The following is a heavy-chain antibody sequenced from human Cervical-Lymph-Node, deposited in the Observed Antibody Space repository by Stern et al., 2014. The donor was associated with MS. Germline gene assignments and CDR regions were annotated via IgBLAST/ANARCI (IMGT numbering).Heavy chain of an antibody. J-gene: IGHJ4*02. Sequence: QVQLVQSGAEVKKPGASVKVSCKASGYTFTSYGISWGRQAPGQGLEWMGWISAYNGNTNYAQKLQGRVTMTTDTSTSTAYMELRSLRSDDTAVYYCARDAPWDYVWGSYRSGDYWGQGTLVTVSS. CDR3: ARDAPWDYVWGSYRSGDY. CDR1: GYTFTSYG. V-gene: IGHV1-18*04. D-gene: IGHD3-16*02. CDR2: ISAYNGNT.